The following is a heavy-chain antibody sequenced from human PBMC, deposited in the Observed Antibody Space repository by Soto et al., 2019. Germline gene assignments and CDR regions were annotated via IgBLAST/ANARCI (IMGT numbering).Heavy chain of an antibody. J-gene: IGHJ4*02. CDR3: ASGNCGYICYHDY. V-gene: IGHV1-3*04. CDR1: GYAFTSYL. D-gene: IGHD5-12*01. Sequence: ASVKVSCKPSGYAFTSYLLYWLRQAPGQRLEWMGWINTGNGNTKYSQKFQGRVTITRDTSASTAYMELSSLTSEDTAVYYCASGNCGYICYHDYWGQATLVTVSS. CDR2: INTGNGNT.